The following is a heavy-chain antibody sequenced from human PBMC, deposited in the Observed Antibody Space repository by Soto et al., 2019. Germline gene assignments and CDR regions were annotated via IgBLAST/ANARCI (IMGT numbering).Heavy chain of an antibody. CDR1: GGSVSSGDYY. CDR3: ARIPVDTSRIYWFDP. D-gene: IGHD5-18*01. J-gene: IGHJ5*02. CDR2: IYYSGST. Sequence: SETLSLTCTVSGGSVSSGDYYWSWIRQPPGKGLEWIGNIYYSGSTNYNPSLQSRATISVDTSKNQFSLKVSSATAADTAVYYCARIPVDTSRIYWFDPWGQGTLVT. V-gene: IGHV4-61*08.